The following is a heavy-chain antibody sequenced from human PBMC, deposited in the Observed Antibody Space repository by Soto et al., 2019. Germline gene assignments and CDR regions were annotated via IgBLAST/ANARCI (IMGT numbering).Heavy chain of an antibody. Sequence: GGSLRLSCAASGFTFSSYGMHWVRQAPGKGLEWVSYISSSSSTIYYAESVKGRFTISRDNAKNSLYLQMNSLRAEDTAVYYCARGSYYDFWSGYYAFDYWGQGTLVTVSS. V-gene: IGHV3-48*04. D-gene: IGHD3-3*01. CDR1: GFTFSSYG. J-gene: IGHJ4*02. CDR2: ISSSSSTI. CDR3: ARGSYYDFWSGYYAFDY.